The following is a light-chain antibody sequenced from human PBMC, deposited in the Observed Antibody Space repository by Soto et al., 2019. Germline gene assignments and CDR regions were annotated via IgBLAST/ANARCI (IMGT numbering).Light chain of an antibody. CDR3: HRYGSSRFMFS. CDR2: GAS. Sequence: EIVLTQSPVTLSVSPGETATVSCRASANVASNYLAWYQHKPGQAPRLLIYGASSRATGIPDRFSGSGSGTDFTLTISRLEPEDFAVYYCHRYGSSRFMFSFGQGTKLEIK. J-gene: IGKJ2*01. V-gene: IGKV3-20*01. CDR1: ANVASNY.